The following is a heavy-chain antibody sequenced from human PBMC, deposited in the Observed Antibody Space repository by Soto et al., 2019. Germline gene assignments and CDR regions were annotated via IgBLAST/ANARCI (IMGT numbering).Heavy chain of an antibody. Sequence: GASVKVSCKASGYTFTSYYTHWVRQAPGQGLEWMGIINPSGGSTSYAQKFQGRVTMTRDTSTSTVYMELSSLRSEDTAVYYCARDYDWSGGSCSYYFGYWGEGALVTVAS. CDR2: INPSGGST. CDR3: ARDYDWSGGSCSYYFGY. J-gene: IGHJ4*02. CDR1: GYTFTSYY. V-gene: IGHV1-46*01. D-gene: IGHD2-15*01.